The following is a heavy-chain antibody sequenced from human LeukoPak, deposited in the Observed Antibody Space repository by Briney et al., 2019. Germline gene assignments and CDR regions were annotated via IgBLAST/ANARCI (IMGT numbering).Heavy chain of an antibody. CDR3: ARDLSGWGNSIY. D-gene: IGHD2/OR15-2a*01. J-gene: IGHJ4*02. V-gene: IGHV1-46*01. CDR2: INPNTDST. CDR1: GYTFINYY. Sequence: AASVKVSRKASGYTFINYYLHWVRQAPGQGLVWMGQINPNTDSTNCARMFQGRVTMTADTSTSTVYMELNSLTSDDTAVYYCARDLSGWGNSIYWGQGTPVTVS.